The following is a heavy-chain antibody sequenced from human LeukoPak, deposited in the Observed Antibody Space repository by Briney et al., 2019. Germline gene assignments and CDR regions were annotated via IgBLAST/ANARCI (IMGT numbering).Heavy chain of an antibody. V-gene: IGHV4-59*12. CDR3: ARGRCGGDCQTFDY. CDR1: GGSISSYY. Sequence: PSETLSLTCTVSGGSISSYYWSWIRQPPGKGLEWIGYIYYSGSTNYNPSLKSRVTISVDTSKNQFSLKLSSVTAADTAVYYCARGRCGGDCQTFDYWGQGTLVTVSS. CDR2: IYYSGST. J-gene: IGHJ4*02. D-gene: IGHD2-21*02.